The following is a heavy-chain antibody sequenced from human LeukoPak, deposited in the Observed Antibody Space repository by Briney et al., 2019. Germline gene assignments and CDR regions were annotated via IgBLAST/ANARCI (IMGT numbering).Heavy chain of an antibody. J-gene: IGHJ4*02. Sequence: PGRPLRLSCAASGFTFSSYAMHWVRQAPGKGLEWVAVISYDGSNKYYADSVKGRFTISRDNSKNTLYLQMNSLRAEDTAVYYCAKDPERFGEFASEPGLWGQGTLVTVSS. CDR2: ISYDGSNK. D-gene: IGHD3-10*01. CDR3: AKDPERFGEFASEPGL. CDR1: GFTFSSYA. V-gene: IGHV3-30-3*01.